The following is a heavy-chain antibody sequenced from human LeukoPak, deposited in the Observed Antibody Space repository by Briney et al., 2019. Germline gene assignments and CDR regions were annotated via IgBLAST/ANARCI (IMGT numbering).Heavy chain of an antibody. J-gene: IGHJ5*02. Sequence: ASVKVSCKASGYTFTSYDINWVRQATGQGLEWMGWMNPNSGNTGYAQKFQGRVTMTRNTSISTAYMELSSLRSEDTAVYYCARGQTPSWVQLVREYWFDPWGQGTLVTVSS. V-gene: IGHV1-8*01. D-gene: IGHD6-13*01. CDR1: GYTFTSYD. CDR3: ARGQTPSWVQLVREYWFDP. CDR2: MNPNSGNT.